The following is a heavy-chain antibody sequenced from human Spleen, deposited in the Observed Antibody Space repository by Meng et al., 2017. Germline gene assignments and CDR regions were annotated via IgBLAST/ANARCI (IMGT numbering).Heavy chain of an antibody. CDR1: GFTFSNCG. Sequence: GESLKISCATSGFTFSNCGMNWVRQAPGKGLEWLSSISSNRANTHYADSVKGRFTISRDNSKGTLFLQMNNLRAEETALYHCLIDHDSSAYSFKLWDQGTVVTVSS. CDR3: LIDHDSSAYSFKL. J-gene: IGHJ4*02. D-gene: IGHD3-22*01. V-gene: IGHV3-23*01. CDR2: ISSNRANT.